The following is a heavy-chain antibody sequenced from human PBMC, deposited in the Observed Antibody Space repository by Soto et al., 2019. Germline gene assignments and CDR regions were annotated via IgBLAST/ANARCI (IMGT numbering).Heavy chain of an antibody. J-gene: IGHJ2*01. CDR1: GGTFSSYA. Sequence: QVQLVQSGAEVKKPGSSVKVSCKASGGTFSSYAISWVRQAPGQGLEWMGGIIPIFGTANYAQKFQGRVTITADESTSTAYMELSSLRSEDTAVYYCARTGPKVVMTDDWYFDLWGRGTLVTVSS. V-gene: IGHV1-69*01. CDR2: IIPIFGTA. D-gene: IGHD3-22*01. CDR3: ARTGPKVVMTDDWYFDL.